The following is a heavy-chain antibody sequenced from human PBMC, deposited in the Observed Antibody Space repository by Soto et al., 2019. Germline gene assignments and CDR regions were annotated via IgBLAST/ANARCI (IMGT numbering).Heavy chain of an antibody. D-gene: IGHD2-8*01. V-gene: IGHV1-18*01. CDR2: VSANNGHT. J-gene: IGHJ6*02. CDR1: GFIFSNYG. Sequence: GASVKVSCKATGFIFSNYGLNWVRQAPGQGLEGMGWVSANNGHTNYAKKLQGRVSMTTDTSTSTAYMELRGLTFDDTAVYYCARDIESVTAKHFFYYYAMDVWGQGTTVTVSS. CDR3: ARDIESVTAKHFFYYYAMDV.